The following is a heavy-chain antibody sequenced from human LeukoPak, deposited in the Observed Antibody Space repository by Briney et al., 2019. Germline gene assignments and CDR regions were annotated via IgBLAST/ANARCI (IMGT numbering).Heavy chain of an antibody. CDR1: GFTFSSYG. D-gene: IGHD2-21*01. Sequence: PGGSLRLSCAASGFTFSSYGMHWVRQAPGKGLEWVSAISGSGGSTYYADSVKGRFTISRDNSKNTLYLQMNSLRAEDTAVYYRAKVVSWWLPFDYWGQGTLVTVSS. CDR3: AKVVSWWLPFDY. J-gene: IGHJ4*02. V-gene: IGHV3-23*01. CDR2: ISGSGGST.